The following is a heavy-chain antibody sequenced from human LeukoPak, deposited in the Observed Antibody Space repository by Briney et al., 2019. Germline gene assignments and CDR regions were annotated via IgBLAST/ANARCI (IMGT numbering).Heavy chain of an antibody. J-gene: IGHJ3*02. V-gene: IGHV3-23*01. D-gene: IGHD6-19*01. CDR2: ISGSGGST. CDR3: AKSYTSGWYERGAFDI. Sequence: GGSLRLSCAASGFTFSSYAMSWVRQAPGKGLEWVSAISGSGGSTYYADSVKGRFTISRDNSKNTLYLQMNSLRAEDTAVYYCAKSYTSGWYERGAFDIWGQGTMVTVSS. CDR1: GFTFSSYA.